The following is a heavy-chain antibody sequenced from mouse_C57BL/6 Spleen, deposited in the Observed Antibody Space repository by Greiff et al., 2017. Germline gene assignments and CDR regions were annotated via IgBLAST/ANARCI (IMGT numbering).Heavy chain of an antibody. Sequence: VNLVESGAELVRPGASVKLSCKASGYTFTDYYINWVKQRPGQGLEWIARIYPGSGNTYYNEKFKGKATLTAEKSSSTAYMQLSSLTSEDSAVYFCARDYDYGRGYYFDYWGQGTTLTVSS. CDR3: ARDYDYGRGYYFDY. D-gene: IGHD2-4*01. V-gene: IGHV1-76*01. J-gene: IGHJ2*01. CDR2: IYPGSGNT. CDR1: GYTFTDYY.